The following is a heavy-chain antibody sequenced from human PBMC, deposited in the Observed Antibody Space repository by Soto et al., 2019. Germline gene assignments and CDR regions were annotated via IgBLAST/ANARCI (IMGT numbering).Heavy chain of an antibody. CDR1: GGTFSSYS. D-gene: IGHD1-20*01. V-gene: IGHV1-69*01. J-gene: IGHJ6*02. CDR2: IIPIFGTA. Sequence: QVQLVQSGAEVKKPGSSVKVSCKASGGTFSSYSISWVRQAPGQGLEWMGGIIPIFGTANYAQKFQGRVTITADESTSTAYMALSGIRDEDTAVYYCARGHNWNRLFLSVGKDYYYGMAVWGRGTTVIVCS. CDR3: ARGHNWNRLFLSVGKDYYYGMAV.